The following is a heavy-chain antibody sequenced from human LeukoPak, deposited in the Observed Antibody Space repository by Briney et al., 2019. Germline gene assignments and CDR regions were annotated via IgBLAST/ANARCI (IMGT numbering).Heavy chain of an antibody. CDR1: GYTFTSYD. J-gene: IGHJ4*02. Sequence: ASVKVSCKASGYTFTSYDINWVRQATGQGLEWMGWMNPNSGNTGYAQKFQGRVTITRNTSISTAYMELSSLRSEDTAVYYCARGRIAAAGTVPNFDYWGQGTLVTVSS. V-gene: IGHV1-8*03. CDR3: ARGRIAAAGTVPNFDY. D-gene: IGHD6-13*01. CDR2: MNPNSGNT.